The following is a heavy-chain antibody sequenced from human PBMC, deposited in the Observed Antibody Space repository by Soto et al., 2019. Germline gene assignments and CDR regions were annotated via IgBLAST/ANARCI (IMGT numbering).Heavy chain of an antibody. CDR3: ARGRGAARNLGLYNWFDP. V-gene: IGHV5-51*01. CDR2: IYPGDSDT. Sequence: PGESLKISCKGSGYSFTSYWIGWVRQMPGKGLEWMGIIYPGDSDTRYSPSFQGQVTISADKSISTAYLQWSSLKASDTAMYYCARGRGAARNLGLYNWFDPWGQGTLVTVSS. CDR1: GYSFTSYW. J-gene: IGHJ5*02. D-gene: IGHD6-6*01.